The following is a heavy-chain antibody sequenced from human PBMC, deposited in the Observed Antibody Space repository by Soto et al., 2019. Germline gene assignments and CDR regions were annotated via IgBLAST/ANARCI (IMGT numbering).Heavy chain of an antibody. V-gene: IGHV5-51*01. Sequence: GESLKISCKGSGYSFTSYWIGWVRQMPGKGLEWMGIIYPGDSDTRYSPSFQGQVTISADKSISTAYLQWSNLRASDTAMYYCATGITMVRGVGIYYGMDVWGQGTTVTVSS. J-gene: IGHJ6*02. CDR2: IYPGDSDT. D-gene: IGHD3-10*01. CDR1: GYSFTSYW. CDR3: ATGITMVRGVGIYYGMDV.